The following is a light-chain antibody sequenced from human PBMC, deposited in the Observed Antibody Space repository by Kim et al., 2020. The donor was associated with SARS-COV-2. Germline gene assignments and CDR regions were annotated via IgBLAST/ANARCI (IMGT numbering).Light chain of an antibody. V-gene: IGLV3-1*01. CDR3: QVWDSTHTV. Sequence: SYELTQPPSVSVSPGQTASITCSGDRLGHKYVCWYRHKPGQSPEVVIYQDTKRPSGIPERFSGSNSGNTATLTISGTQDVDEADYYCQVWDSTHTVFGGG. CDR2: QDT. CDR1: RLGHKY. J-gene: IGLJ2*01.